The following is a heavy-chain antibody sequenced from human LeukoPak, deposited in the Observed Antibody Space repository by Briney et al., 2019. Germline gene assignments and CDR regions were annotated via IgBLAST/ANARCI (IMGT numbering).Heavy chain of an antibody. CDR1: GFTFSSYA. CDR2: ISGSGGST. J-gene: IGHJ1*01. CDR3: AGNGRAVAGTGYFQH. V-gene: IGHV3-23*01. Sequence: PGGSLRLSCAASGFTFSSYAMSWVRQAPGKGLEWVSAISGSGGSTYYADSVKGRFTISRDNSKNTLYLQMNSLRAEDTAVYYCAGNGRAVAGTGYFQHWGQGTLVTVSS. D-gene: IGHD6-19*01.